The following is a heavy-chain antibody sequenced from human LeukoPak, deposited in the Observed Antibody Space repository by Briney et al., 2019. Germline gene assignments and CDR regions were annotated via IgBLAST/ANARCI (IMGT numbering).Heavy chain of an antibody. D-gene: IGHD3-16*02. CDR3: SKGSPGVIHY. CDR2: ISYDGSNK. V-gene: IGHV3-30*04. CDR1: GFTFSSYA. J-gene: IGHJ4*02. Sequence: GESLKISCAASGFTFSSYAMHWVRQAPGKGLEWVAVISYDGSNKYYADSVKGRFTISRDNSKNTLYLQMNSLRAEDTAVYYCSKGSPGVIHYWGQGTLVTVSS.